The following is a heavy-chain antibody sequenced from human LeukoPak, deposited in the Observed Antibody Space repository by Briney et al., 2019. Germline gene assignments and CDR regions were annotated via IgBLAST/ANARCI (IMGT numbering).Heavy chain of an antibody. D-gene: IGHD6-13*01. CDR3: AKGGSSWFLGD. CDR1: GFTFASYG. J-gene: IGHJ4*02. V-gene: IGHV3-23*01. CDR2: ISGSSGST. Sequence: PGGSLRLSCAASGFTFASYGMSWVRQAPGKGLKWVSGISGSSGSTYYADSVKGRFTISRDNSKNTVYLQMNSLRDEDTAVYYCAKGGSSWFLGDWGQGTLVTVSS.